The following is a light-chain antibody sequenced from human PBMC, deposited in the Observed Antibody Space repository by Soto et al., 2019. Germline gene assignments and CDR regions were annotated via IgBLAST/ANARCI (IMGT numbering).Light chain of an antibody. J-gene: IGLJ1*01. Sequence: QSALTQPASVSGSPGQSITISCTGISSDIGSHNLVSWYQQHPGKAPKLMIHEGSKRPSGVSNRFSASKSGNTASLTSSGLQAEDEADYYCCSYAGTTSYVFGTGTKVTVL. CDR1: SSDIGSHNL. V-gene: IGLV2-23*01. CDR3: CSYAGTTSYV. CDR2: EGS.